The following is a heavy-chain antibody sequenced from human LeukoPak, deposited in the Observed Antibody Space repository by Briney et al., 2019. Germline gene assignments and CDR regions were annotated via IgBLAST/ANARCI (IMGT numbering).Heavy chain of an antibody. D-gene: IGHD2-15*01. Sequence: PGRSLRLACAAAGFTFSSYGMHWVRQAPGNGLEWVAVIWYDGSNKYYADSVKGRFTSSRDNSKNTLYLQTNSLRAEDTAEYYCAKDSGYCSGGSCYPLYFQHWGQGTLVTVSS. J-gene: IGHJ1*01. V-gene: IGHV3-33*06. CDR1: GFTFSSYG. CDR3: AKDSGYCSGGSCYPLYFQH. CDR2: IWYDGSNK.